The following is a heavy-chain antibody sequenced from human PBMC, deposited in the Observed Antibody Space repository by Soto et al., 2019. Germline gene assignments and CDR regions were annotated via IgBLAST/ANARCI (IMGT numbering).Heavy chain of an antibody. V-gene: IGHV1-2*04. CDR1: GYTFTGYY. Sequence: ASVKVSCKASGYTFTGYYMHWVRQAPGQGLEWMGWINPNSGGTNYAQKFQGWVTMTRDTSISTAYMELSRLRSDDTAVYCCAREKDSSGFELDYWGQGTLVTVSS. J-gene: IGHJ4*02. D-gene: IGHD3-22*01. CDR2: INPNSGGT. CDR3: AREKDSSGFELDY.